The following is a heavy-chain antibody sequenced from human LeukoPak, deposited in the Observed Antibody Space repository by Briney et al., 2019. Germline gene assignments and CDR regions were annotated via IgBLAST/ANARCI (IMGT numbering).Heavy chain of an antibody. J-gene: IGHJ4*02. CDR3: AKAVTYYYGSGSSYFDY. D-gene: IGHD3-10*01. CDR2: ISGSGGST. V-gene: IGHV3-23*01. CDR1: GFTFSSYA. Sequence: GGSPRLSCAASGFTFSSYAMSWVRQAPGKGLEWVSAISGSGGSTYYADSVKGRFTISRDNSKNTLYLQMNSLRAEDTAVYYCAKAVTYYYGSGSSYFDYWGQGTLVTVSS.